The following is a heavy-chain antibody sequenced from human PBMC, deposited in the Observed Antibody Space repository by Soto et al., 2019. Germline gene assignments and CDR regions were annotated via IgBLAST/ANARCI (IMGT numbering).Heavy chain of an antibody. V-gene: IGHV1-8*01. CDR2: INPKNDNT. CDR3: ARGASSYDY. J-gene: IGHJ4*02. D-gene: IGHD3-16*02. CDR1: GYTFTTAD. Sequence: QVQLVQSGAEVKKPGASVKVSCKASGYTFTTADINWVRQTTGQGLEWMGWINPKNDNTGYAEKFQGRVTMTQDTSISTAYLELSSLRSDDTAVYYCARGASSYDYWGQGTLVTV.